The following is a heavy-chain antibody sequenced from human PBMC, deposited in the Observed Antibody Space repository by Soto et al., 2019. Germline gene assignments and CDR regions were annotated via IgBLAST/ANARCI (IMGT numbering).Heavy chain of an antibody. V-gene: IGHV1-69*13. CDR2: IIPIFGTA. D-gene: IGHD2-2*01. CDR1: GGTFSSYA. CDR3: ARDQEAVVPAATGGYFDY. Sequence: AASVKVSCKASGGTFSSYAISWVRQAPGQGLEWMGGIIPIFGTANYAQKFQGRVTITADESTSTAYMELSSLRSEDTAVYYCARDQEAVVPAATGGYFDYWGQGTLVTVSS. J-gene: IGHJ4*02.